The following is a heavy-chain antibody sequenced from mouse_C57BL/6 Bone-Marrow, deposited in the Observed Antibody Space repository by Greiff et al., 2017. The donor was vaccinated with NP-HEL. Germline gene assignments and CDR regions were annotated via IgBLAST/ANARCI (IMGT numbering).Heavy chain of an antibody. D-gene: IGHD4-1*01. CDR2: ISDGGSYT. CDR1: GFTFSSYA. Sequence: EVQGVESGGGLVKPGGSLKLSCAASGFTFSSYAMSWVRQTPEKRLEWVATISDGGSYTYYPDNVKGRFTISRDNAKNNLYLQMSHLKSEDTAMYYCAPLLTGAWFAYWGQGTLVTVSA. V-gene: IGHV5-4*01. CDR3: APLLTGAWFAY. J-gene: IGHJ3*01.